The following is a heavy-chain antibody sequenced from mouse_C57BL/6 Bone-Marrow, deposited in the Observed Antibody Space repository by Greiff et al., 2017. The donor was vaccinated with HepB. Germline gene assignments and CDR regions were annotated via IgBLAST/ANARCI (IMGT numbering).Heavy chain of an antibody. J-gene: IGHJ2*01. CDR2: IDPSDSYT. CDR3: ARGYGY. V-gene: IGHV1-59*01. Sequence: VQLQQPGAELVRPGTSVKLYCKASGYTFTSYWMHWVKQRPGQGLEWIGVIDPSDSYTNYNQKFKGKATLTVDTSSSTAYMQLSSLTSEDSAVYYCARGYGYWGQGTTLTVSS. D-gene: IGHD3-1*01. CDR1: GYTFTSYW.